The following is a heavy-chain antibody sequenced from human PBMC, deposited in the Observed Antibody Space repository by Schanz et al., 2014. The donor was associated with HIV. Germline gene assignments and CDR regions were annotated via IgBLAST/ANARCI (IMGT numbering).Heavy chain of an antibody. CDR1: GYTFTDYF. CDR3: ARDTNFGLDV. D-gene: IGHD2-8*01. V-gene: IGHV1-2*02. CDR2: INPNSGAT. J-gene: IGHJ6*02. Sequence: QVQLVQSGAEVKKPGASVKVSCKASGYTFTDYFVHWVRQAPGQGLEWMGWINPNSGATDSAQKFQGRVTMTRDTSISTAFMELSSLRSDDTAVYYCARDTNFGLDVWGQGTTVTVSS.